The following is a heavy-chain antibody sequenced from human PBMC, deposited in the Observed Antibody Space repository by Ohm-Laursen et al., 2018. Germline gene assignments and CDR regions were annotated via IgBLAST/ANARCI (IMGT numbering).Heavy chain of an antibody. CDR2: IRKDGGET. CDR1: GFIFSNYW. D-gene: IGHD2/OR15-2a*01. CDR3: ARDPTFHAFDI. V-gene: IGHV3-7*01. J-gene: IGHJ3*02. Sequence: GSLRLSCTASGFIFSNYWMTWVRQAPGKGLEWVANIRKDGGETYYVDSVKGRFTISRDNAKNSLYLQINSLKGEDTAVYLCARDPTFHAFDIWGQGTMVTVSS.